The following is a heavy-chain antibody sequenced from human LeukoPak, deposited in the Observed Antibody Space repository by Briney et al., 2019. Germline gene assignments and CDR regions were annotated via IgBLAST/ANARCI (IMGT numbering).Heavy chain of an antibody. V-gene: IGHV4-30-4*08. CDR3: ARTYYYDSSGYIHFDY. J-gene: IGHJ4*02. Sequence: PSETLSLTRTVSGGSISSGDYYWSWIRQPPGKGLEWIGYIYYSGSTYYNPSLKSRVTISVDTSKNQFSLKLSSVTAADTAVYYCARTYYYDSSGYIHFDYWGQGTLVTVSS. CDR2: IYYSGST. CDR1: GGSISSGDYY. D-gene: IGHD3-22*01.